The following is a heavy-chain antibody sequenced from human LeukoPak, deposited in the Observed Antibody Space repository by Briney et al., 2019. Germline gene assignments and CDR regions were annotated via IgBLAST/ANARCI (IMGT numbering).Heavy chain of an antibody. CDR3: AREVGYYDSSGYYFCRAFDI. J-gene: IGHJ3*02. D-gene: IGHD3-22*01. Sequence: SETLSLTCTVSGGSISSYYWSWIRQPPGKGLEWIGYIYYSGSTNYNPSLKSRVTISVDTSKNQFSLKLSSVTAADTAVYYCAREVGYYDSSGYYFCRAFDIWGQGTMVTVSS. V-gene: IGHV4-59*01. CDR2: IYYSGST. CDR1: GGSISSYY.